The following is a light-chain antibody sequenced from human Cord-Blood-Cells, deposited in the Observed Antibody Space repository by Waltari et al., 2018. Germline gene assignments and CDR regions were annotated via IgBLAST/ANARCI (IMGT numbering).Light chain of an antibody. CDR3: CSYAGSSTYV. J-gene: IGLJ1*01. CDR1: SSDDVRCYI. Sequence: QHALTPPASVSWSPGQQITISCSGASSDDVRCYIVSWYQQHPGKAPKLMIYEGSKRPSGVSNRFSGSKSGNTASLTISGLQAEDEADYYCCSYAGSSTYVFGTGTKVTVL. CDR2: EGS. V-gene: IGLV2-23*01.